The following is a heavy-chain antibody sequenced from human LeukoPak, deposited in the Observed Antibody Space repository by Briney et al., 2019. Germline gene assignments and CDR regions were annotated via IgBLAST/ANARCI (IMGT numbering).Heavy chain of an antibody. D-gene: IGHD3-22*01. CDR1: GGSISSYY. CDR2: IYYSGNI. J-gene: IGHJ4*02. CDR3: VSHYDDSSGYYYRDY. Sequence: SETPSLTCTVSGGSISSYYWSWIRQPPGKGLEWIGYIYYSGNINYNPSLKSRVTISIDTSKNQFSLKLTSVTAADTAVYYCVSHYDDSSGYYYRDYWGQGTLVTVSS. V-gene: IGHV4-59*01.